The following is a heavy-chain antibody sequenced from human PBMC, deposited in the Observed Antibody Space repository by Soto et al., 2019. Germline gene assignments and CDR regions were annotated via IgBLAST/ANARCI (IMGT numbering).Heavy chain of an antibody. Sequence: QVQLQQSGPGLVKPSQTLSLTCTVSGGSISGDYYHWTWIRQSPEKGLEWIGYIHHSGSILYNPSLKSRLTISVDTSKNQFSLHLSSVTAADTAVYFCAREDDGGGPLAVWGQGTTVTVSS. CDR3: AREDDGGGPLAV. D-gene: IGHD1-1*01. V-gene: IGHV4-30-4*08. CDR2: IHHSGSI. J-gene: IGHJ6*02. CDR1: GGSISGDYYH.